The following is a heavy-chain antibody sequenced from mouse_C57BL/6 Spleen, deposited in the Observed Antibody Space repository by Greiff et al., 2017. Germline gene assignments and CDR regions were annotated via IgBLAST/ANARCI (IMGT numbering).Heavy chain of an antibody. CDR2: ISYDGRN. Sequence: ESGPGLVKPSQSLSLTCSVTGYSITSGYYWNWIRQFPGNKLEWMGYISYDGRNNYNPSLKNRNYITRDPSKNQFFLQLNSVTTEYTATYYCARDPGYYGSSYYYFDYWGQGTTLTVSS. CDR1: GYSITSGYY. D-gene: IGHD1-1*01. V-gene: IGHV3-6*01. J-gene: IGHJ2*01. CDR3: ARDPGYYGSSYYYFDY.